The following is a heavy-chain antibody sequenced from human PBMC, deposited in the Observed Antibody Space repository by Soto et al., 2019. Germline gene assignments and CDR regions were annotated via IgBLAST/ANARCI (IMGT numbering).Heavy chain of an antibody. D-gene: IGHD6-13*01. CDR2: IYSGGST. CDR1: GSTVSSNY. J-gene: IGHJ4*02. Sequence: PGGSLRLSCAASGSTVSSNYMSWVRQAPGKGLEWVSVIYSGGSTYYADSVKGRFTISRDNSKNTLYLQMNSLRAEDTAVYYCARVRYSSSWSRSFDYWGQGTLVTVSS. CDR3: ARVRYSSSWSRSFDY. V-gene: IGHV3-53*01.